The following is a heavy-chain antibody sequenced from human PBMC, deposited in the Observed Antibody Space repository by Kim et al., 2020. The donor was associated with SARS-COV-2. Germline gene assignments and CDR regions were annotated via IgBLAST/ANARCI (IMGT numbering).Heavy chain of an antibody. D-gene: IGHD6-13*01. CDR3: ARDLGPYREQQLAPNFRY. CDR1: GYTFTIYY. V-gene: IGHV1-46*01. CDR2: INPSGGST. Sequence: ASVKVSCKASGYTFTIYYMHWVRQAPGQGLEWMGIINPSGGSTSYAQKFQGRVTMTRDTSTSTVYMELSSLRSEDTAVYYCARDLGPYREQQLAPNFRYWGQGTLVTVSS. J-gene: IGHJ4*02.